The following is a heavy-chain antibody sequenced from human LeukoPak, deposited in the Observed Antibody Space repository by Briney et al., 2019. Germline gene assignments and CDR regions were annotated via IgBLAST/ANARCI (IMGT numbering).Heavy chain of an antibody. CDR3: ARDETFDYYYGMDV. Sequence: GASVTVSCTASGYTFTIYGISWVRQAPGQGLEWMGWISAYNGNTNYAQKLQGRVTMTTDTSTSTAYMELRSLRSDDTAVYYCARDETFDYYYGMDVWGQGTTVTVSS. J-gene: IGHJ6*02. CDR2: ISAYNGNT. V-gene: IGHV1-18*01. CDR1: GYTFTIYG.